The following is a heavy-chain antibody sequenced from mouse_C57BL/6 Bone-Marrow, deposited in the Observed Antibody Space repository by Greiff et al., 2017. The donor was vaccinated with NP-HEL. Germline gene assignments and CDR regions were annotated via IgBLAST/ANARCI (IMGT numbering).Heavy chain of an antibody. D-gene: IGHD1-1*01. V-gene: IGHV5-16*01. CDR1: GFTFSDYY. CDR2: INYDGSST. CDR3: ARDRGYGSSYGFDY. Sequence: EVMLVESEGGLVQPGSSMKLSCTASGFTFSDYYMAWVRQVPEKGLEWVANINYDGSSTYYLDSLKSRFIISRDNAKNILYLQMSSLKSEDTATYYCARDRGYGSSYGFDYWGQGTTLTVSS. J-gene: IGHJ2*01.